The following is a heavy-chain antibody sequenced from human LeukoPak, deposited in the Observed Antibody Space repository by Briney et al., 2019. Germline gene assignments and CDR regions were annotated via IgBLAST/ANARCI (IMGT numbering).Heavy chain of an antibody. Sequence: NPSETLSLTCTVSGGSISSYYWSWIRQPPGKGLEWIDYFHYIGSTKYNPSLKSRVTISADTSRNQLSMKLSSVTAADTAVYYCASYVVVPAARTGYFDYWGQGTLVTVSS. CDR2: FHYIGST. V-gene: IGHV4-59*01. J-gene: IGHJ4*02. D-gene: IGHD2-2*01. CDR3: ASYVVVPAARTGYFDY. CDR1: GGSISSYY.